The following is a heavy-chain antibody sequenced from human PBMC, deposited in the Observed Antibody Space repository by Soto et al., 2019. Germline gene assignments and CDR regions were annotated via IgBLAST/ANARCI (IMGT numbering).Heavy chain of an antibody. CDR3: ARVRDERYYDYIWGSYEPNDAFDI. Sequence: PGGSLRLSCAASGFTFSSYWMHWVRQAPGKGLVWVSRINSDGSSTSYADSVKGRFTISRDNAKNTLYLQMNSLRAEDTAVYYCARVRDERYYDYIWGSYEPNDAFDIWGQGTMVTVSS. V-gene: IGHV3-74*01. D-gene: IGHD3-16*01. CDR2: INSDGSST. CDR1: GFTFSSYW. J-gene: IGHJ3*02.